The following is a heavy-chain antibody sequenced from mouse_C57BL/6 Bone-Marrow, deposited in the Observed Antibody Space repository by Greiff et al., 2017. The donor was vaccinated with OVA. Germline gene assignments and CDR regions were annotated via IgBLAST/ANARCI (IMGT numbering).Heavy chain of an antibody. CDR1: GFPITSGYY. CDR2: ITHSGET. Sequence: KLEESGPGLVKPSQSLFLTCSITGFPITSGYYWIWIRQSPGKPLEWMGYITHSGETFYNPSLQSPISITRETSQNPFFLQLNSVTTEDTAMYCCSGELAWFAYWGQGTLVTVSA. D-gene: IGHD4-1*01. CDR3: SGELAWFAY. V-gene: IGHV12-3*01. J-gene: IGHJ3*01.